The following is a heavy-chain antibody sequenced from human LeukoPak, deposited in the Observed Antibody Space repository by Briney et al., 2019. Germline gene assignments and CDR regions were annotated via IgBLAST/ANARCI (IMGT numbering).Heavy chain of an antibody. Sequence: ASVKVSCKASGYTFTGYFMHWVRQAPGQGLEWMGWINPNSSGTNYAQKFQGRVIMTRDTSISTAYIELSRLRSDDTAVYYCARDLDGSSGCDYWGQGTPVTVSS. J-gene: IGHJ4*02. D-gene: IGHD6-13*01. V-gene: IGHV1-2*02. CDR1: GYTFTGYF. CDR2: INPNSSGT. CDR3: ARDLDGSSGCDY.